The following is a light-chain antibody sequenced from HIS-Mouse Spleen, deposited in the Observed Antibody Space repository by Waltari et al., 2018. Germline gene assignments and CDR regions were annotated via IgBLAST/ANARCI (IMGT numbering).Light chain of an antibody. Sequence: TQSPATLSASIGDRVTITCRASQSISSYLNWYQQKPGKAPKLLIYAGSSLQSGVPSRFSGSGSGTDFTLTISSLQPEDFATYYCQQSYSTPRTFGQGTKVEIK. CDR3: QQSYSTPRT. CDR1: QSISSY. J-gene: IGKJ1*01. CDR2: AGS. V-gene: IGKV1-39*01.